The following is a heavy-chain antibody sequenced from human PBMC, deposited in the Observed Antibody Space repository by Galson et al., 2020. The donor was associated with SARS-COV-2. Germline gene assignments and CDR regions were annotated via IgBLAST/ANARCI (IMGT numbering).Heavy chain of an antibody. CDR3: ARVEGEGYCSGGSCYNPYYYGMDV. Sequence: SETLSLTCTVSGGSISSYYWSWIRQPPGKGLEWIGYIYYSGGTNYNPSLKSRVTISVDTSKNQFSLKLSSVTAADTAVYYCARVEGEGYCSGGSCYNPYYYGMDVWGQGTTVTVSS. CDR2: IYYSGGT. CDR1: GGSISSYY. V-gene: IGHV4-59*13. J-gene: IGHJ6*02. D-gene: IGHD2-15*01.